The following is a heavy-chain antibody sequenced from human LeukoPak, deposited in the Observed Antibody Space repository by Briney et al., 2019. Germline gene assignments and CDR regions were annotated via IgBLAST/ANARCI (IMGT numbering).Heavy chain of an antibody. CDR1: GLTFSSYG. Sequence: GGSLRLSCEASGLTFSSYGMHWVRQAPGKGLEWVAVIWYDGSDKYYADSVKGRFSISRDNSKNTLYLQMNSLRAEDTAVYYCARELPPVVNFYFDSWGQGTLVTVSS. CDR3: ARELPPVVNFYFDS. J-gene: IGHJ4*02. CDR2: IWYDGSDK. D-gene: IGHD3-22*01. V-gene: IGHV3-33*01.